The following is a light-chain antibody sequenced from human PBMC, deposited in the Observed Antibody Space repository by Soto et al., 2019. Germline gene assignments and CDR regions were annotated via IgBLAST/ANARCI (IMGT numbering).Light chain of an antibody. J-gene: IGLJ1*01. CDR2: EVS. CDR1: SSDVGGYNY. V-gene: IGLV2-14*01. CDR3: SSYTSSSTLAV. Sequence: QSVLTQPASVSGSPGQSITISCTGTSSDVGGYNYVSWYHQHPGKAPKLMIYEVSNRPSGVSNRFSGSKSGNTASLTISGRQAEDEADYYCSSYTSSSTLAVFGTGTKVTVL.